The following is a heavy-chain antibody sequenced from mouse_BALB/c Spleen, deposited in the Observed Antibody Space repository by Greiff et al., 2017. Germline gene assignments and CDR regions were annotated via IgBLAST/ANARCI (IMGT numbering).Heavy chain of an antibody. Sequence: QVQLKESGAELVRPGTSVKVSCKASGYAFTNYLIEWVKQRPGQGLEWIGVINPGSGGTNYNEKFKGKATLTADKSSSTAYMQLSSLTSDDSAVYFCARSDTTVVATDYWGQGTTLTVSS. CDR3: ARSDTTVVATDY. CDR2: INPGSGGT. J-gene: IGHJ2*01. CDR1: GYAFTNYL. V-gene: IGHV1-54*03. D-gene: IGHD1-1*01.